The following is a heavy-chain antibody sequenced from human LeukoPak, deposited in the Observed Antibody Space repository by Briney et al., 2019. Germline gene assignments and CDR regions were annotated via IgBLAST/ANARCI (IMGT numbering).Heavy chain of an antibody. V-gene: IGHV1-2*02. D-gene: IGHD3-10*01. CDR1: GYTFTDYY. Sequence: GASVKVSSKAFGYTFTDYYMHWVRQAPGQGLEWMGRINPNSGGTNYAQKFQGRVTMTRYTSITTAYMELSRLRYDDTAVYYCARDRGTELWDNWFDPWGQGTLVTVSS. CDR3: ARDRGTELWDNWFDP. J-gene: IGHJ5*02. CDR2: INPNSGGT.